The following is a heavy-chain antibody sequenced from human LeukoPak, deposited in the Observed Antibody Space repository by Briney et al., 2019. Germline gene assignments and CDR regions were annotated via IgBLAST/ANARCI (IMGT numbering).Heavy chain of an antibody. CDR1: GFMFDDYT. Sequence: PGGSLRLSCAASGFMFDDYTMHWVRQAPGKGLEWVSLINWDGGSRYYVASVKGRFTVSRDNSKNSLYLQMNSLRTEDTALYYCAKGDVDSPMNFYHWGQGTLVTVSS. CDR3: AKGDVDSPMNFYH. D-gene: IGHD5-18*01. V-gene: IGHV3-43*01. CDR2: INWDGGSR. J-gene: IGHJ4*02.